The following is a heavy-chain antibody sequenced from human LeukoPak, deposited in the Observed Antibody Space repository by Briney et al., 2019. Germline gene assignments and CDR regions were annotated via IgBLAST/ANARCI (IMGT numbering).Heavy chain of an antibody. Sequence: AAVMVSCRASSYTFISDDMNWVRQSTGQGLVWMGWMNPNSGSKGYAQKFQGRVTITRNTSISTAYMELSGLRSEDTAVYYCARGRSTGYPYYFEYWGQGTLVTVSS. CDR1: SYTFISDD. CDR3: ARGRSTGYPYYFEY. CDR2: MNPNSGSK. J-gene: IGHJ4*02. V-gene: IGHV1-8*03. D-gene: IGHD5-12*01.